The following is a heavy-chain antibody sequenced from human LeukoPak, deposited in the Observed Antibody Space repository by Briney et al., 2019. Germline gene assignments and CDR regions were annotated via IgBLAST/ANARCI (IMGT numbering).Heavy chain of an antibody. J-gene: IGHJ4*02. D-gene: IGHD6-19*01. V-gene: IGHV1-2*02. CDR1: GYTFTGYY. CDR2: INPNSGGT. Sequence: ASVKVSCKASGYTFTGYYMHWVRQAPGQGLEWMGWINPNSGGTNYAQKFQGRVTMTRDTSISTAYMELSRLRSDDTAVYYCARVGIAVVPKDPPPRLFDYWGQGTLVTVSS. CDR3: ARVGIAVVPKDPPPRLFDY.